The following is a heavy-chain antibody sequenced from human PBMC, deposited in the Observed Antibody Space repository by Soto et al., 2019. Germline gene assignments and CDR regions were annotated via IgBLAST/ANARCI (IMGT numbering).Heavy chain of an antibody. CDR1: GSSISGFY. CDR2: IYATGTT. V-gene: IGHV4-4*07. CDR3: VRDGTKTLRDWFDP. Sequence: PXETLSLTCTVSGSSISGFYWSWIRKSAGKGLEWIGRIYATGTTDYNPSLKSRVMMSVDTSKKQFSLKLRSVTAADTAVYYCVRDGTKTLRDWFDPWGQGLSVTVSS. D-gene: IGHD1-1*01. J-gene: IGHJ5*02.